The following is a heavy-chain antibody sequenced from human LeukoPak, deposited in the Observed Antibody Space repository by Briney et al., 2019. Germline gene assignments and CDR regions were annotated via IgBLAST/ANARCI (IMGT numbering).Heavy chain of an antibody. J-gene: IGHJ5*02. V-gene: IGHV3-48*03. CDR1: GFTFSSYE. Sequence: PGGSLRLSCAASGFTFSSYEMNWVRQAPGKGLEWVSYISSSGSTIYYADSVKGRFTISRDNAKNSLYLQMNSLRAEDTAVYYCAKDADPLSSSWYSVPYNWFDPWGQGTLVTVSS. CDR3: AKDADPLSSSWYSVPYNWFDP. CDR2: ISSSGSTI. D-gene: IGHD6-13*01.